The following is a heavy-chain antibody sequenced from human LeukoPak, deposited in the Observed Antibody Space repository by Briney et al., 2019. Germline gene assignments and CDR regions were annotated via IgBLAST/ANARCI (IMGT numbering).Heavy chain of an antibody. D-gene: IGHD5-18*01. J-gene: IGHJ4*02. CDR2: ISGSGPST. CDR1: GFTFQNYA. Sequence: GGSLRLSCAASGFTFQNYAMSWVRQAPGKGLEWASSISGSGPSTDYADSVKGRFTISRDKSKNTLYLQMNSLRAEDTAVYYCARGGVQLCDYWGQGTLVTVSS. CDR3: ARGGVQLCDY. V-gene: IGHV3-23*01.